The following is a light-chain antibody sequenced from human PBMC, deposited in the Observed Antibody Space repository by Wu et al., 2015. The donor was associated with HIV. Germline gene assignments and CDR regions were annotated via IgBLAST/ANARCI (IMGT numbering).Light chain of an antibody. CDR2: DAS. Sequence: DIQMTQSPSSLSASVGDRVTITCRASQSVRKYVNWFQQKPGKVPKLLIYDASTLRTGVPSRFSGSGSGTDFTLIISSLQPDDFATYYCRQSVPTWTFGQGT. CDR3: RQSVPTWT. J-gene: IGKJ1*01. V-gene: IGKV1-39*01. CDR1: QSVRKY.